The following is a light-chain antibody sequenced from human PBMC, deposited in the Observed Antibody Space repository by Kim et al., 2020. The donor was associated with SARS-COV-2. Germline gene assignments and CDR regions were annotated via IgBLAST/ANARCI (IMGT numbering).Light chain of an antibody. V-gene: IGLV3-19*01. CDR2: GKN. CDR3: NSRDSSGNPVV. Sequence: ALGQTIRTPCQGDSLRSQNASWYQQNPGQAPLLVIYGKNNRPSGIPDRLSGSSSGNTASLTITGAQAEDEADYYCNSRDSSGNPVVFGGGTQLTVL. CDR1: SLRSQN. J-gene: IGLJ2*01.